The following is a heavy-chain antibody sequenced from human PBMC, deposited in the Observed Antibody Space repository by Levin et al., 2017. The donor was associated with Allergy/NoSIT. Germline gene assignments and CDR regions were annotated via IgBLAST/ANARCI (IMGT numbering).Heavy chain of an antibody. D-gene: IGHD4-17*01. CDR1: GGSISSSNYY. V-gene: IGHV4-39*07. CDR2: IYYSGST. Sequence: PSETLSLTCTVSGGSISSSNYYWGWIRQPPGKGLEWIGSIYYSGSTYYNPSLKSRVTISVDTSKNQFSLKLSSVTAADTAVYYCARVRRYGEPTRVDYWGQGTLVTVSS. CDR3: ARVRRYGEPTRVDY. J-gene: IGHJ4*02.